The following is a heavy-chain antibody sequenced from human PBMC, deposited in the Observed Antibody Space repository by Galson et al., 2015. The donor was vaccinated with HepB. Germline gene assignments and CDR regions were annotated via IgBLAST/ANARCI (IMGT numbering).Heavy chain of an antibody. CDR1: GFTFSGSA. D-gene: IGHD6-13*01. CDR2: IRSKANSYAT. J-gene: IGHJ3*02. V-gene: IGHV3-73*01. CDR3: AKALQQLVRSGFSVDI. Sequence: SLRLSCAASGFTFSGSAMHWVRQASGKGLEWVGRIRSKANSYATAYAASVKGKFTISRDNSKNTLYLQMNSLRAEDTAVYYCAKALQQLVRSGFSVDIWGQGTMVTVSS.